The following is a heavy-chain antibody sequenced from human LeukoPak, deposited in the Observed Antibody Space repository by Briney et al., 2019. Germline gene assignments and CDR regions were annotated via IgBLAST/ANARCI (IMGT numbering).Heavy chain of an antibody. V-gene: IGHV4-39*07. CDR3: ARLASWEST. CDR2: IYYSGST. CDR1: GGSISSSSYY. Sequence: SETLSLTCTVSGGSISSSSYYWGWIRQPPGKGLEWIGSIYYSGSTYYNPSLKSRVTISVDTSKNQFSLRLSSVTAADTAVYYCARLASWESTWGQGTLVTV. J-gene: IGHJ5*02. D-gene: IGHD1-26*01.